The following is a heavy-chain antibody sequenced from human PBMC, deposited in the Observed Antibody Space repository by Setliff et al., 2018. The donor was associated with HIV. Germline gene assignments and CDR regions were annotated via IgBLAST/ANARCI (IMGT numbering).Heavy chain of an antibody. Sequence: GGSLRLSCAASGIIFSNYGMHWVRQAPGKGLEWVAYVRFDGNDKYYRDSVKGRFTISRDNAKDSLYLQMNSLRAEDTAVYYCARDRITMIVVVTPFYYYYGMDVWGQGTTVTVSS. CDR2: VRFDGNDK. CDR1: GIIFSNYG. D-gene: IGHD3-22*01. V-gene: IGHV3-30*02. J-gene: IGHJ6*02. CDR3: ARDRITMIVVVTPFYYYYGMDV.